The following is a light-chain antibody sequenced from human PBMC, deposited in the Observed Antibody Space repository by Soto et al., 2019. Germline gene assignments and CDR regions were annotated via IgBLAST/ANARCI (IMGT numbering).Light chain of an antibody. CDR3: CSYAGSDDV. J-gene: IGLJ1*01. CDR1: SSDVGGYNY. CDR2: DVR. V-gene: IGLV2-11*01. Sequence: QSALTQPRSVSGSPGQSVTISCTGTSSDVGGYNYVSWYQQHPGTAPKLMIYDVRKRPSGVPDRFSGSKSCNTASLTISGRQAEDEADYAGCSYAGSDDVFGTGTKLTVL.